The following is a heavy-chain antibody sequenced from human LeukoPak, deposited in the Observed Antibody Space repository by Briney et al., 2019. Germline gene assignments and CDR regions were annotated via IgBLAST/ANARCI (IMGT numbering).Heavy chain of an antibody. CDR2: IWYDGSNK. J-gene: IGHJ4*02. CDR1: GFTFSSYG. Sequence: GGSLRLSCAASGFTFSSYGMHWVRQAPGKGLEWVAVIWYDGSNKYYADSVKGRFTISRDNSKNTLLLQMNSLRAEDTAVYYCARDRYSRGWYEADWGQGTLVTVSS. CDR3: ARDRYSRGWYEAD. D-gene: IGHD6-19*01. V-gene: IGHV3-33*01.